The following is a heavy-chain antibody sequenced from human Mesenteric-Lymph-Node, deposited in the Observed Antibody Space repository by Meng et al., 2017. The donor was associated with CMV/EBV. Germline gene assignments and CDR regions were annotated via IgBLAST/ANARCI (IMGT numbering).Heavy chain of an antibody. D-gene: IGHD2-2*02. CDR1: GFTFSSYA. CDR3: ARAVVPAAIDYYYGMDV. J-gene: IGHJ6*02. V-gene: IGHV3-30*04. Sequence: LSLTCAASGFTFSSYAMHWVRQAPGKGLEWVAVISYDGSNKYYADSVKGRFTISRDNSKNTLYLQMNSLRAEDTAVYYCARAVVPAAIDYYYGMDVWGQGTTVTVSS. CDR2: ISYDGSNK.